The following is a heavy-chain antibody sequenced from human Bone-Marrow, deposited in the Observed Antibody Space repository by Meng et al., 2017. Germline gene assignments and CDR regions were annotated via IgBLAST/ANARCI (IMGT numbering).Heavy chain of an antibody. Sequence: GESLKISCAASGFTVSNNYMSWVRQAPGKGLEWVSVIYSGGSTYYADSVKGRFTISRDNSKNTLYLQMNSLRAEDTAVYYCARVHDYVWGSYSYFDLWGRGTLVTVSS. D-gene: IGHD3-16*01. J-gene: IGHJ2*01. CDR3: ARVHDYVWGSYSYFDL. CDR1: GFTVSNNY. CDR2: IYSGGST. V-gene: IGHV3-53*05.